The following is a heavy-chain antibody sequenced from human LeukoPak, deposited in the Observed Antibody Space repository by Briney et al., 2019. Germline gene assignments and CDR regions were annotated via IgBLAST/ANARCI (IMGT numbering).Heavy chain of an antibody. CDR3: ARDPVEWELLLDY. CDR2: MNIDGSEK. V-gene: IGHV3-7*01. Sequence: GSLSLSCAASGFTFSSYWMGWVRQAPGERLEWVANMNIDGSEKYYADSAKGRFTISGDNARNSVYLQMNSLRVEDTAVYYCARDPVEWELLLDYWGQGTLVTVSS. J-gene: IGHJ4*02. D-gene: IGHD1-26*01. CDR1: GFTFSSYW.